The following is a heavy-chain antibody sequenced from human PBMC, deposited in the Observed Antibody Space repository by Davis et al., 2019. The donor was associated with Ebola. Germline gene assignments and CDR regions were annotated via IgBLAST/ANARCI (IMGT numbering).Heavy chain of an antibody. Sequence: GESLKISCAASGFTFSSYSMNWVRQAPGKGLEWVAVISYDGSNKYYADSVKGRFTISRDNFKNTLYLQMNSLRAEDTAVYYCARVFLSYDSSRSAFDIWGQGTMVTVSS. CDR1: GFTFSSYS. V-gene: IGHV3-30*03. D-gene: IGHD3-22*01. CDR3: ARVFLSYDSSRSAFDI. J-gene: IGHJ3*02. CDR2: ISYDGSNK.